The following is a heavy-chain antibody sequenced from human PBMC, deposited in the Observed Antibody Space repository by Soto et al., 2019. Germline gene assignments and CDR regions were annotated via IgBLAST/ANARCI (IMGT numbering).Heavy chain of an antibody. CDR2: TYLDGRI. V-gene: IGHV4-59*05. J-gene: IGHJ6*02. D-gene: IGHD6-13*01. Sequence: QVQLKESGPGLVKPSETLSLTCTFSGVSINGYYWGWVRQPPGKGLEWIGSTYLDGRISYNPSLESRLTISVDTSKNHFSLTMTSVTASDTALYYCARRGYGLDVWGQGTTVKVSS. CDR1: GVSINGYY. CDR3: ARRGYGLDV.